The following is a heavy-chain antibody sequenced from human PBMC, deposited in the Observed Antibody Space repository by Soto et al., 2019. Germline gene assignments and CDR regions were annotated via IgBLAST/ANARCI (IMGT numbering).Heavy chain of an antibody. CDR1: GWSFSNYS. CDR2: INHSGST. Sequence: SETLSLTFAVYGWSFSNYSASWILHPPGKGLEWIGEINHSGSTNYNPSLKSRVTISVDTSKNQFSLKLSSVTAADTAVYYCARDVVAAEDYYYYYMDVWGKGTTVTVS. CDR3: ARDVVAAEDYYYYYMDV. V-gene: IGHV4-34*01. D-gene: IGHD2-15*01. J-gene: IGHJ6*03.